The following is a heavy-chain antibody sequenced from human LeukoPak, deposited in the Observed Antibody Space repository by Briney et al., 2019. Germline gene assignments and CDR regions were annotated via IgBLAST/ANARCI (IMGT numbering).Heavy chain of an antibody. CDR3: ARAGGYYYGSGSGNYYYYYGMGV. CDR1: GGTFSSYA. Sequence: ASVKVSCKASGGTFSSYAISWVRPAPGQGLEWMGGIIPIFGTANYAQTFQGRVTITADESTSTAYMELSSLRSEDTAVYYCARAGGYYYGSGSGNYYYYYGMGVWGKGTTVTVSS. V-gene: IGHV1-69*13. D-gene: IGHD3-10*01. CDR2: IIPIFGTA. J-gene: IGHJ6*04.